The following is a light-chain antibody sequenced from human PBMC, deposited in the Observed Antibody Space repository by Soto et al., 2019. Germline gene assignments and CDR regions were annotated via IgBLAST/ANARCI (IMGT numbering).Light chain of an antibody. CDR2: GAS. Sequence: VLAQSPGTLSLSPGERATLACRASQSVSSNFLAWYQHKVGQVPRLLMYGASIRAAGAPDRFTGGGSGTEFTLTISRVEPEDFAVYYCQHFGGSPPKYTFGQGTKLEI. V-gene: IGKV3-20*01. J-gene: IGKJ2*01. CDR3: QHFGGSPPKYT. CDR1: QSVSSNF.